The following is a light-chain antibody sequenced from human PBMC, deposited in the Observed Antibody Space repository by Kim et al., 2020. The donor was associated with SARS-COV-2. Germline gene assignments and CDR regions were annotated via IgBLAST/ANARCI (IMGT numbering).Light chain of an antibody. CDR1: SLRRSY. J-gene: IGLJ1*01. V-gene: IGLV3-19*01. CDR3: NSRDSTGNSYV. CDR2: GKN. Sequence: SSELTQDPAVSVALGQTVRITCQGDSLRRSYGNWYQQKPGQAPVLVMYGKNNRPSGVLDRFSGSSSGNTTSLTITGAQAEDEADYYCNSRDSTGNSYVFGTGTKVTVL.